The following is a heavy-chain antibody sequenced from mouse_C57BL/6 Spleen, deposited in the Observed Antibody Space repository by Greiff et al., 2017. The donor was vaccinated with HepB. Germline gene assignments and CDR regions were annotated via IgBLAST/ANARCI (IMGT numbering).Heavy chain of an antibody. V-gene: IGHV2-2*01. CDR3: ARNYGKLRGAMDY. Sequence: VMLVESGPGLVQPSQSLSITCTVSGFSLTSYGVHWVRQSPGKGLEWLGVIWSGGSTDYNAAFISRLSISKDNSKSQVFFKMNSLQADDTAIYYCARNYGKLRGAMDYWGQGTSVTVSS. CDR1: GFSLTSYG. J-gene: IGHJ4*01. CDR2: IWSGGST. D-gene: IGHD1-1*01.